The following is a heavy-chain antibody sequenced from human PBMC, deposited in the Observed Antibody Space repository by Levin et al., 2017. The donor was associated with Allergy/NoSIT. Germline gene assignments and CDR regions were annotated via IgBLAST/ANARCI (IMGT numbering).Heavy chain of an antibody. D-gene: IGHD6-13*01. V-gene: IGHV3-48*01. CDR2: ISSSSSTI. J-gene: IGHJ4*02. CDR3: ASLAQQLVVLLPW. CDR1: GFTFSSYS. Sequence: GESLKISCAASGFTFSSYSMNWVRQAPGKGLEWVSYISSSSSTIYYADSVKGRFTISRDNAKNSLYLQMNSLRAEDTAVYYCASLAQQLVVLLPWWGQGTLVTVSS.